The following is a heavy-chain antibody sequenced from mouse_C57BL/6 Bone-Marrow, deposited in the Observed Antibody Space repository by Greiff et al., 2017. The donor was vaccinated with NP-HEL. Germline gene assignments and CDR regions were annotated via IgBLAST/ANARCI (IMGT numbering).Heavy chain of an antibody. Sequence: VQLKQSGAELVRPGTSVKVSCKASGYAFTNYLIEWVKQRPGQGLEWIGVINPGSGGTNYNEKFKGKATLTADKSSSTAYMQLSSLTSEDSAVYFCARGIDYSNYWGQGTLVTVSA. CDR2: INPGSGGT. J-gene: IGHJ3*01. V-gene: IGHV1-54*01. CDR1: GYAFTNYL. D-gene: IGHD2-5*01. CDR3: ARGIDYSNY.